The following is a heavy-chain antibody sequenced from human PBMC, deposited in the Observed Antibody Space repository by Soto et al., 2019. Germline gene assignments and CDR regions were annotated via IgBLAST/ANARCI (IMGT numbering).Heavy chain of an antibody. D-gene: IGHD3-16*01. CDR2: MYYNGNI. J-gene: IGHJ5*02. CDR3: ASGGNWFDP. V-gene: IGHV4-59*01. CDR1: GGSSSNYY. Sequence: ETLSLTCNVPGGSSSNYYWTWVRQSPEKGLEWIGYMYYNGNINYNPSLKSRVTISIDTSKNQFSLTLKSVTAADTAVYYCASGGNWFDPWGQGGLVTVSS.